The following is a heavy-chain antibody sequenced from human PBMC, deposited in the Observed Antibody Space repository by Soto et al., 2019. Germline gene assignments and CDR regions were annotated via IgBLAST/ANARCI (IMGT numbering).Heavy chain of an antibody. CDR3: ARDSGSYPGWFDA. Sequence: SGPTLVNPTQTLTLTCTFTGFTLSTSRMRVSWIRQPPGKALEWLARIDWDDDKFYSTSLKTRLTISKDTSKNQVVLTMTNMDPVDTATYYCARDSGSYPGWFDAWGQGTLVTVSS. V-gene: IGHV2-70*04. CDR1: GFTLSTSRMR. CDR2: IDWDDDK. J-gene: IGHJ5*02. D-gene: IGHD1-26*01.